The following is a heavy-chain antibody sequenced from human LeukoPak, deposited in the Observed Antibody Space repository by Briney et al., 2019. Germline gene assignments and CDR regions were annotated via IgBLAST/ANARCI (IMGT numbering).Heavy chain of an antibody. Sequence: ASVKVSCKASGYTFTGYYMHWVRQAPGQGLEWMVRINPNSGGTNYAPKFQGRVTMTRDTSISTAYMELSRLRSDDTAVYYCARPRYDSSGYRRYYFDYWGQGTLVTVSS. CDR3: ARPRYDSSGYRRYYFDY. V-gene: IGHV1-2*06. CDR1: GYTFTGYY. J-gene: IGHJ4*02. CDR2: INPNSGGT. D-gene: IGHD3-22*01.